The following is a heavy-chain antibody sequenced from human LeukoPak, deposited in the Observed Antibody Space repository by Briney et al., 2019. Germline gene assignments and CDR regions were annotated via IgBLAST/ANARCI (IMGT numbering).Heavy chain of an antibody. D-gene: IGHD3-22*01. CDR2: IYYSGST. J-gene: IGHJ4*02. CDR1: GGSISSSSYY. Sequence: PSETLSLTCTVSGGSISSSSYYWGWIRQPPGTGLEWIGSIYYSGSTYYNPSLKSRVTISVDTSKNQFSLKLSSVTAADTAVYYCARDYYDSSGYLGGQDYWGQGTLVTVSS. CDR3: ARDYYDSSGYLGGQDY. V-gene: IGHV4-39*07.